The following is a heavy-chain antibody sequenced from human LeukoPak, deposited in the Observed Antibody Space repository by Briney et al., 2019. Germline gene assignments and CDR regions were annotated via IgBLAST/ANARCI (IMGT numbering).Heavy chain of an antibody. V-gene: IGHV4-59*01. CDR3: ARDMRGSVGAPKTGGYYYYYMDV. D-gene: IGHD1-26*01. CDR1: GGSISSYY. CDR2: IYYSGST. Sequence: PSETLSLTCTVSGGSISSYYWSWIRQPPGKGLEWIGYIYYSGSTNYNPSLKSRVTISVDTSKNQFSLKLSSVTAADTAVYYCARDMRGSVGAPKTGGYYYYYMDVWGKGTTVTISS. J-gene: IGHJ6*03.